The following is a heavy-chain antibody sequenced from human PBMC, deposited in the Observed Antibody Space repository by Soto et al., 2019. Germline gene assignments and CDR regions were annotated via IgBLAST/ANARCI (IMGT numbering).Heavy chain of an antibody. Sequence: QVQLQESGPGLMKPSGTLSLTCAVSGGSITSNWWSWVRQPPGKGLEWIAEIFHTGSANYNPSLTGRLTTSMDKSRNHLSLNLNSVTAADTAVYYCARHIAVSGTRGFDHWGQGTLVTVSS. V-gene: IGHV4-4*02. CDR2: IFHTGSA. D-gene: IGHD2-21*01. CDR1: GGSITSNW. J-gene: IGHJ4*02. CDR3: ARHIAVSGTRGFDH.